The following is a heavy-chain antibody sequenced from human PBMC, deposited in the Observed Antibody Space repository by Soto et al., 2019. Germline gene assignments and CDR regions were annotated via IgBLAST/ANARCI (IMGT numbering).Heavy chain of an antibody. CDR2: IYYRGNT. D-gene: IGHD2-15*01. V-gene: IGHV4-39*02. Sequence: SETLSLTCTVSGGSISSSSYYWGWIRQPPGKGLEWIGSIYYRGNTYYNPSPKSRVTISVDTSKNQFSLKLSSVTAADTAVYFCSREGGGYCSGGSCQVDYWGQGTLVTVSS. CDR3: SREGGGYCSGGSCQVDY. CDR1: GGSISSSSYY. J-gene: IGHJ4*02.